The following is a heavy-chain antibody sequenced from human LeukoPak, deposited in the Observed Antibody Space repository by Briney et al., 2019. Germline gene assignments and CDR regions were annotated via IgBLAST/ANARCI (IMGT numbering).Heavy chain of an antibody. CDR2: IYHTGAT. CDR1: GVSISSRNW. J-gene: IGHJ5*02. CDR3: ARVDYDRSANRGGRFDP. Sequence: PSETLSLTCDVSGVSISSRNWWSWVRQPPVKELEWIAEIYHTGATNYNPSLKSRVTISVDKSKNQVSLKLSSVTAADTAVYYCARVDYDRSANRGGRFDPWGQGTLVTVSS. V-gene: IGHV4-4*02. D-gene: IGHD3-22*01.